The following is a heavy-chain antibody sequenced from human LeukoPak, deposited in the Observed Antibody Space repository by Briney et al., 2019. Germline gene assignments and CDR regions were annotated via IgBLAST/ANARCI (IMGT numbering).Heavy chain of an antibody. CDR1: GFTFSGYG. CDR2: IQYDGNNK. V-gene: IGHV3-30*02. CDR3: AKDGVIAGDR. D-gene: IGHD3-16*02. J-gene: IGHJ4*02. Sequence: PGGSLRLSCAASGFTFSGYGMHWVRQAPGKGLEWVSFIQYDGNNKYYTDSVKVRFTISRDDSKNTPYLQMSSLRAEDAAVYYCAKDGVIAGDRWGQGTLVTVSS.